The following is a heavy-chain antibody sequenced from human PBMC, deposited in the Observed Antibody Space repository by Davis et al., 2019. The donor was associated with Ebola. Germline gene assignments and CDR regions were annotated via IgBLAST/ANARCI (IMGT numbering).Heavy chain of an antibody. V-gene: IGHV3-7*01. CDR2: IKQDASEK. CDR3: ARDPYRGAIDY. CDR1: GFTFSGHW. J-gene: IGHJ4*02. D-gene: IGHD1-26*01. Sequence: PGGSLRLSCAASGFTFSGHWMGWVRQAPGKGLEWVANIKQDASEKTYVDSVKGRFTISRDNAKNSLYLQMNSLRAEDTAVYYCARDPYRGAIDYWGQGTLVTVSS.